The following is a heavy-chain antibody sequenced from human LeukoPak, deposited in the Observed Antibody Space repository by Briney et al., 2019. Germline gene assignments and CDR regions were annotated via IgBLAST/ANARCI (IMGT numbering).Heavy chain of an antibody. CDR2: ISYDGSNT. CDR1: GFTFSSYG. CDR3: ATAQAGYPFDS. D-gene: IGHD6-13*01. Sequence: GGSLRLSCAASGFTFSSYGMHWVRQAPGKGLEWVAVISYDGSNTYYADSVKGRFTISRDNSKNTLYLQMNSLRAEDTAVYYCATAQAGYPFDSWGQGTMVTVSS. V-gene: IGHV3-30*03. J-gene: IGHJ3*02.